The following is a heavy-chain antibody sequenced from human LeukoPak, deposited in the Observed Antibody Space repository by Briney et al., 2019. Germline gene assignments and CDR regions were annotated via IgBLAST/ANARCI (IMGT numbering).Heavy chain of an antibody. CDR1: GFTVTSNY. CDR2: IYSGGTT. J-gene: IGHJ4*02. V-gene: IGHV3-66*01. Sequence: GGSLRLSCVVSGFTVTSNYMSWVRQAPGKGLEWVSVIYSGGTTNYADSVKGRFTVYRDNSKNTLYLQMNSQRAEDTAVYYCASKLTSGYWGQGTLVTVSS. CDR3: ASKLTSGY. D-gene: IGHD4-17*01.